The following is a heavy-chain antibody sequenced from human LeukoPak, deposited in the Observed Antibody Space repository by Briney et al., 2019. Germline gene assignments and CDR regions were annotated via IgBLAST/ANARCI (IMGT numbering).Heavy chain of an antibody. Sequence: GGSLRLSCAASGFSFSSYWMSWGRQAPGRGREWVGYIIVDGSEKFYVDAVKGGFSISRDNAKNSLYLQMNSLRAEDTAVYYCARDYRSVRGVATDYWGQGTLVTVSS. J-gene: IGHJ4*02. CDR1: GFSFSSYW. CDR2: IIVDGSEK. V-gene: IGHV3-7*03. D-gene: IGHD3-10*01. CDR3: ARDYRSVRGVATDY.